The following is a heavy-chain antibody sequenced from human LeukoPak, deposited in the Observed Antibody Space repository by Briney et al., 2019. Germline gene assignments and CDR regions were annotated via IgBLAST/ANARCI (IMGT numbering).Heavy chain of an antibody. V-gene: IGHV4-59*01. D-gene: IGHD3-10*01. CDR2: IYYSGST. CDR3: AAMVRGVGGIQGWFDP. J-gene: IGHJ5*02. Sequence: TSETLSLTCTVSGGSISSYYWSWIRQPPGKGLEWIGYIYYSGSTNYNPSLKSRVTISVDTSKNQFSLKLSSVTAADTVVYYCAAMVRGVGGIQGWFDPWGQGTLVTVSS. CDR1: GGSISSYY.